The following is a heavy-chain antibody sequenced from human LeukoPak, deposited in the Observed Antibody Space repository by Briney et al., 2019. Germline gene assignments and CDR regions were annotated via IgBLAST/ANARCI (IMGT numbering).Heavy chain of an antibody. Sequence: PSETLSLTCTVSGGSISSYYWSWIRQPPGKGLEWIGYIYYSGSTNYNPSLRSRVTISVDTSKNQFSLKLSSVTAADTAVYYCARDNRGGWYVYYYYGMDVWGQGTTVTVSS. J-gene: IGHJ6*02. V-gene: IGHV4-59*12. CDR3: ARDNRGGWYVYYYYGMDV. CDR2: IYYSGST. CDR1: GGSISSYY. D-gene: IGHD6-19*01.